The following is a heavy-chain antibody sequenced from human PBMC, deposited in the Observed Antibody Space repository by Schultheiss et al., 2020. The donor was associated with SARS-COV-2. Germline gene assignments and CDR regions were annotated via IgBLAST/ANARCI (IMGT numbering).Heavy chain of an antibody. Sequence: SETLSLTCAVYGGSFSGYYWSWIRQPPGKGLEWIGSIYHSGSTYYNPSLKSRVTISVDTSKNQFSLKLSSVTAADTAVYYCARASSGSFDYWGQGTLVTVSS. V-gene: IGHV4-34*01. CDR2: IYHSGST. CDR1: GGSFSGYY. D-gene: IGHD3-22*01. J-gene: IGHJ4*02. CDR3: ARASSGSFDY.